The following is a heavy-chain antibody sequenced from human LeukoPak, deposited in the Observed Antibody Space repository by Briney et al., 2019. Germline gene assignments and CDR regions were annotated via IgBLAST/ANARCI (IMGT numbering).Heavy chain of an antibody. J-gene: IGHJ4*02. CDR3: AREDGSGSFQPQFDY. V-gene: IGHV1-69*13. Sequence: GASVKVSCKSSGGTLSSYAVSWVRQAPGQGLEWMGGIIPMFGTTKYAQKFQGRVTITADESMSTAYMELSSLRSEDTAVYYCAREDGSGSFQPQFDYWGQGTLVTVSS. CDR1: GGTLSSYA. CDR2: IIPMFGTT. D-gene: IGHD3-10*01.